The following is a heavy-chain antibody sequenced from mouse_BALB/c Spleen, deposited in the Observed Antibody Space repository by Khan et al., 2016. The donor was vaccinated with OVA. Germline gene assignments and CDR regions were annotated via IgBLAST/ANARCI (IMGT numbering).Heavy chain of an antibody. CDR2: ISYSGST. CDR3: ARAARIKY. CDR1: GYSITSGYG. Sequence: EVQLQESGPGLVRPSQSLSLTCTVTGYSITSGYGRNWIRQFPGNKLEWMGYISYSGSTNYNPTLKSRTSITRDTSKNQVFLQLNSVTTEDTATDNCARAARIKYWGQGTTLTVSS. J-gene: IGHJ2*01. V-gene: IGHV3-2*02. D-gene: IGHD1-2*01.